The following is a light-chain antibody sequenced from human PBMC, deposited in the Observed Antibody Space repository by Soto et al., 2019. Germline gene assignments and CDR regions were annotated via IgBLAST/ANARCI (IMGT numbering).Light chain of an antibody. CDR2: GAS. J-gene: IGKJ1*01. CDR3: QQLGT. V-gene: IGKV3-20*01. Sequence: EIVLTQSPGTLSSSPGERATLSCRASQSVSSSYLAWYQQKPGQAPRLLIYGASSRATGIPDRFSGSGSGTDFTLTISRLEPEDFAVYYCQQLGTFGQGTKV. CDR1: QSVSSSY.